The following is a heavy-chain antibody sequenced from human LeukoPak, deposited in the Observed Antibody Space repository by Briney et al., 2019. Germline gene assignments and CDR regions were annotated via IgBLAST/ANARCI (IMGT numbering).Heavy chain of an antibody. D-gene: IGHD6-13*01. CDR2: INPSDGST. J-gene: IGHJ4*02. CDR3: ARDKYSRSWLFDY. Sequence: ASVKVSCKASGHTFTNYYLHWVRQAPGQGLEWMGIINPSDGSTSYAQKFQGRVTMTRDTSTSTVYMELSSLRSEDTAVYYCARDKYSRSWLFDYWGQGTLVTVSS. CDR1: GHTFTNYY. V-gene: IGHV1-46*01.